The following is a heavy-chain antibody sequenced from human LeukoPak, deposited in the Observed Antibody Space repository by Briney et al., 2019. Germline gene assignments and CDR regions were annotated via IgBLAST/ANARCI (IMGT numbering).Heavy chain of an antibody. V-gene: IGHV4-61*02. J-gene: IGHJ4*02. CDR2: IYTSGST. Sequence: KPSQTLSLTCTVSGGSISSGSYYWSWIRQPAGKGLEWIGRIYTSGSTNYNPSLKSRVTISVDTSKNQFSLKLSSVTAADTAVYYCARELVYSYGHFDYWGQGTLATVSS. D-gene: IGHD5-18*01. CDR3: ARELVYSYGHFDY. CDR1: GGSISSGSYY.